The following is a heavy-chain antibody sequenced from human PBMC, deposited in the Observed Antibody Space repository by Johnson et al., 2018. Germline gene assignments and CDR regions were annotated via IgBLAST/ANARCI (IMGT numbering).Heavy chain of an antibody. CDR2: IYPGDSDT. J-gene: IGHJ3*02. CDR1: GYSFTSYW. V-gene: IGHV5-51*01. D-gene: IGHD3-22*01. CDR3: ARRSDSSGYYYLDAFDI. Sequence: VQLVQAGAEVKKPGESLMISCKGSGYSFTSYWIVWVRQMPGKGLEWMGIIYPGDSDTRYSPSFQGQVIISADKSISTAYLQWSRPKASDTAMYYCARRSDSSGYYYLDAFDIWGQGTMVTVSS.